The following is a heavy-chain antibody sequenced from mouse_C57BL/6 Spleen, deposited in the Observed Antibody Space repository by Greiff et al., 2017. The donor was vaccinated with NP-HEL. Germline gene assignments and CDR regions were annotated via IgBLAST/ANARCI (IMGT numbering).Heavy chain of an antibody. Sequence: VQLQQSGPELVKPGASVKLSCKASGYTFTSYDINWVKQRPGQGLEWIGWIYPRDGSTKYNEKFKGKATLTVDTSSSTAYMELHSLTSEDSAVYFCARSEYYGSSDWFAYWGQGTLVTVSA. CDR3: ARSEYYGSSDWFAY. V-gene: IGHV1-85*01. D-gene: IGHD1-1*01. J-gene: IGHJ3*01. CDR2: IYPRDGST. CDR1: GYTFTSYD.